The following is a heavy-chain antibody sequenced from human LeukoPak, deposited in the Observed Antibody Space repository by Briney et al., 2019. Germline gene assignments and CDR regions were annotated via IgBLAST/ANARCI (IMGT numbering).Heavy chain of an antibody. D-gene: IGHD3-3*01. CDR2: ISSSGSTI. CDR1: GFTFSDYY. Sequence: PGGSLRLSCAASGFTFSDYYMSWIRQAPGKGLERVSYISSSGSTIYYADSVKGRFTISRDNAKNSLYLQMNSLRAEDTAVYYCARSVMWVGVIIKDWGQGTLVIVSP. CDR3: ARSVMWVGVIIKD. J-gene: IGHJ4*02. V-gene: IGHV3-11*01.